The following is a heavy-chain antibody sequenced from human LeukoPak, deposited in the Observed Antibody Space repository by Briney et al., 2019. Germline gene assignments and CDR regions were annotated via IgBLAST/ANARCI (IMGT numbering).Heavy chain of an antibody. CDR3: ARSVYGSGSRPLWRFDY. CDR1: GGSISSASYS. V-gene: IGHV4-39*01. J-gene: IGHJ4*02. D-gene: IGHD3-10*01. CDR2: ISYSGST. Sequence: SETLSLTCTVSGGSISSASYSWGWIRQPPGKGLQWIGSISYSGSTYYNPSLSLKSRVTISVDTSKKQFPLKLSSVTAADTAVYYCARSVYGSGSRPLWRFDYWGQGTLVTVSS.